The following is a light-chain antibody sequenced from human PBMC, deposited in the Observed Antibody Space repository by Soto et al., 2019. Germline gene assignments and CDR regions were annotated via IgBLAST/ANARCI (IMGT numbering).Light chain of an antibody. CDR3: QQYGSSPRT. J-gene: IGKJ2*01. CDR2: GAS. Sequence: EIVLTQSAGTLSLSPGERATLSCRASQSVSSSFLAWYQQKPGQAPRLLIYGASSRATGIPDRFSGSGSGTEFTLTISRLEPVDFAVYYCQQYGSSPRTFGQGTKLEIK. V-gene: IGKV3-20*01. CDR1: QSVSSSF.